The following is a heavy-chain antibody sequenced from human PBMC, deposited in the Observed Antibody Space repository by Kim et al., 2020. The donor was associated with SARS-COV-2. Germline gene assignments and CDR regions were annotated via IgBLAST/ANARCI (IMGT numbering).Heavy chain of an antibody. Sequence: GRFTISRDNAKNSLYLQMNSLRAEDTAVYYCARDLRQQLLDYYYYYGMDVWGQGTTVTVSS. D-gene: IGHD6-13*01. J-gene: IGHJ6*02. CDR3: ARDLRQQLLDYYYYYGMDV. V-gene: IGHV3-11*04.